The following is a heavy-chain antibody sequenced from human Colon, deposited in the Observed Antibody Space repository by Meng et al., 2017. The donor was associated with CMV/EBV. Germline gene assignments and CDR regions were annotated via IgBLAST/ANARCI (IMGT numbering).Heavy chain of an antibody. V-gene: IGHV3-23*01. Sequence: GESLKISCAASGFIFSSFAMIWVRQAPGKGLEWVSGISPGGSAYYADSVKGRFTISRDNSKNMLYVQMNSLRAEDTAVYYCARGRELAYWGQGTLVTVSS. D-gene: IGHD1-26*01. CDR3: ARGRELAY. J-gene: IGHJ4*02. CDR1: GFIFSSFA. CDR2: ISPGGSA.